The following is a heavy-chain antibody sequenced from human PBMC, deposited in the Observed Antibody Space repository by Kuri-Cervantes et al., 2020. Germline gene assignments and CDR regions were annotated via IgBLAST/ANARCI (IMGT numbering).Heavy chain of an antibody. CDR3: ARGRRYFDWLFGGYGMDV. CDR1: GGSISSGSYY. CDR2: IYTSGST. V-gene: IGHV4-61*02. Sequence: SETLSLTCTVSGGSISSGSYYWSWIRQPAGKGLEWIGRIYTSGSTNYNPSLKSRVTISVDTSKNQFSLKLSSVTAADTAVYYCARGRRYFDWLFGGYGMDVWGQGTTVTVSS. D-gene: IGHD3-9*01. J-gene: IGHJ6*02.